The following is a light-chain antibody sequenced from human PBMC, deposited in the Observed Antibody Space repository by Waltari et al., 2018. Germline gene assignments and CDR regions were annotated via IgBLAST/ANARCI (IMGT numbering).Light chain of an antibody. J-gene: IGKJ2*01. CDR1: QSVGTW. Sequence: DIQMTQSPSTLSASVGDRDTISCRASQSVGTWLAWYQQKPGKAPKLLIYMASSLESGVPSRFSGSGSGTEFTLTISSLQPDDYATYSCQQYSSFSTFGQGTKVDI. V-gene: IGKV1-5*03. CDR2: MAS. CDR3: QQYSSFST.